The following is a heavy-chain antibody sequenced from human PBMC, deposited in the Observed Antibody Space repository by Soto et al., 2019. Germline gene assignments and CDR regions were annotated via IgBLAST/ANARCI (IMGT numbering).Heavy chain of an antibody. CDR1: GFIFSHYG. V-gene: IGHV3-30*18. J-gene: IGHJ4*02. CDR3: AKELGGYQYYFVH. CDR2: ILYDGSNK. Sequence: QVQLVESGGGVVQPGRSLRLSCAASGFIFSHYGMHWVRQAPGKGPEWVALILYDGSNKYYADSVKGRFTISRDNSKNTVYLQMNSLRPEDTAVYYCAKELGGYQYYFVHWGQGTLVTVSS. D-gene: IGHD5-12*01.